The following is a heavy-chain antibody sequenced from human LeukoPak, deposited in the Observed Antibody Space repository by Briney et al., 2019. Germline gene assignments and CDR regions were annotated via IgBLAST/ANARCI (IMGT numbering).Heavy chain of an antibody. J-gene: IGHJ3*02. CDR2: IYYSGST. D-gene: IGHD5-18*01. CDR3: ARDRGYSYGWEGAFDI. V-gene: IGHV4-59*06. Sequence: SETLSLACTVSGGSISSYYWSWIRQHPGKGLEWIGYIYYSGSTYYNPSLKSRVTISVDTSKNQFSLKLSSVTAADTAVYYCARDRGYSYGWEGAFDIWGQGTMVTVSS. CDR1: GGSISSYY.